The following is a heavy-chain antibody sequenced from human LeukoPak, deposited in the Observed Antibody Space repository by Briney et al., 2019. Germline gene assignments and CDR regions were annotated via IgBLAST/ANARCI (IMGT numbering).Heavy chain of an antibody. V-gene: IGHV1-2*02. CDR3: ARARGYCSGGSCYSGIQH. Sequence: GASVKVSCKASGYTFTGYYMHWVRQAPGQGLEWMGWINPNSGGTNYAQKFQGRVTMTRDTSISTAYMELSRLRSDDTAVYYCARARGYCSGGSCYSGIQHWGQGTLVTVSS. D-gene: IGHD2-15*01. CDR1: GYTFTGYY. CDR2: INPNSGGT. J-gene: IGHJ1*01.